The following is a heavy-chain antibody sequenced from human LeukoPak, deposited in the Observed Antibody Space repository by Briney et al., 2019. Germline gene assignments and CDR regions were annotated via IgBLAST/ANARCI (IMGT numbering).Heavy chain of an antibody. V-gene: IGHV1-18*01. Sequence: SVKVSCKASGYTFTSYGISWVRQAPGQGLEWMGWISAYNGNTNYAQKHQGRVTMTTDTSTSTAYMELRSLRSDDTAVYYCARDLYDYVWGSYRYILDPWGQGTLVTVSS. J-gene: IGHJ5*02. CDR3: ARDLYDYVWGSYRYILDP. CDR2: ISAYNGNT. D-gene: IGHD3-16*02. CDR1: GYTFTSYG.